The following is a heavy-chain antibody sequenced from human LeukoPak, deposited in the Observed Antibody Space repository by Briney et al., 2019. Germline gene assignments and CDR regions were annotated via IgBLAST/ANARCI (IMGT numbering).Heavy chain of an antibody. V-gene: IGHV4-34*01. CDR3: ARVGAIAFDI. CDR2: INHSGST. J-gene: IGHJ3*02. CDR1: GGSFSGYY. D-gene: IGHD3-3*01. Sequence: SEALSLTCAVYGGSFSGYYWNWIRQPPGKGLEWIGEINHSGSTNYNPSLKSRVTISVDTSKNQFSLKLSSVTAADTAVYHCARVGAIAFDIWGQGTMVTVSS.